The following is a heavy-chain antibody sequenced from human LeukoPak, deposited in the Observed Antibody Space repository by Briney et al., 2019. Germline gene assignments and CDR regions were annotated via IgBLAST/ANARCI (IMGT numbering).Heavy chain of an antibody. V-gene: IGHV4-39*05. CDR1: GGAISISSYC. CDR3: AVAPAGIAVN. J-gene: IGHJ4*02. CDR2: IYYSGST. Sequence: PSKTPSLAWNVAGGAISISSYCWGWIRKPPGKGLEWIGSIYYSGSTYYNPSLKSRVTISVDTSKNQFSLKLSSVTAADTAVYYCAVAPAGIAVNWGQGTLVTVSS. D-gene: IGHD6-19*01.